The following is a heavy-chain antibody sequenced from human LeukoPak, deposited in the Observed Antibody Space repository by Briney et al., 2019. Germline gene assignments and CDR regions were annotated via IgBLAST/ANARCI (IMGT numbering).Heavy chain of an antibody. V-gene: IGHV3-21*01. CDR1: ELTFSSYS. D-gene: IGHD2-2*01. J-gene: IGHJ4*02. Sequence: PGGSLRLSCAASELTFSSYSMNWVRQAPGKGLEWVSSISISSNYIYYADSVKGRFTISRDNAKNSLYLQMNSLRAEDTAVYYCARDSEYQLLVDYWGQGTLVTVSS. CDR2: ISISSNYI. CDR3: ARDSEYQLLVDY.